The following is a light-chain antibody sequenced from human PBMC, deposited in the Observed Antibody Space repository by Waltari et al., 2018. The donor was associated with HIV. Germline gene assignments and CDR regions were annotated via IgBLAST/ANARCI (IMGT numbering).Light chain of an antibody. CDR3: QAYDSSVIGSV. J-gene: IGLJ3*02. CDR2: GDH. Sequence: QSVLTQPPSVSGAPGQTVTISCTVSSPTVGADDVHWYQQLPAAAPNLLIYGDHNRRSGVPDRFSGSKSGASASLAMTGLQAQDEAYYYYCQAYDSSVIGSVFGGGTKVTVL. V-gene: IGLV1-40*01. CDR1: SPTVGADD.